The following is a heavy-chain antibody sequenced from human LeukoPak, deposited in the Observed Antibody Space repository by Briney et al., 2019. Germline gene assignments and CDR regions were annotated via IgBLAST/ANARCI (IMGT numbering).Heavy chain of an antibody. V-gene: IGHV3-48*03. CDR1: GFTFSSYE. J-gene: IGHJ4*02. D-gene: IGHD3-10*01. Sequence: GGSLRLSCAASGFTFSSYEMSWVRQAPGKGLEWVSYISSSGSTIYYADSVKGRFTISRDNAKNSLYLQMNSLRAEDTAVYYCARDNGSGSYLGYWGQGTLVTVSS. CDR3: ARDNGSGSYLGY. CDR2: ISSSGSTI.